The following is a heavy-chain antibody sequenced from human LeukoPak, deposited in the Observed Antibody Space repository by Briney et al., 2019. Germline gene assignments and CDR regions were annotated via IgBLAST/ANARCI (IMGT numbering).Heavy chain of an antibody. CDR1: GLTPSNAW. J-gene: IGHJ4*02. V-gene: IGHV3-15*01. D-gene: IGHD2-2*02. Sequence: GGSLRLSCVASGLTPSNAWMSWVRQAPGKGLEWVGRIKSKADGGTIDYAAPVKGRFTISGDDSKNTLYLQMNSLKIEDTAVYYCTTKLLYQPDCWGQGTLVTVSS. CDR2: IKSKADGGTI. CDR3: TTKLLYQPDC.